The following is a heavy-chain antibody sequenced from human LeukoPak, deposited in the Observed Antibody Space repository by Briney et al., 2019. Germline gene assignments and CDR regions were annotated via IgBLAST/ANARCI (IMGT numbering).Heavy chain of an antibody. V-gene: IGHV4-30-2*01. CDR1: GGSISSGGYY. CDR3: ARESELGIAAS. Sequence: PSETLSLTCTVSGGSISSGGYYWSWIRQPPGKGLEWIGYIYHSGSTYYNPSLKSRVTISVGRSKNQFSLKLSSVTAADTAVYYCARESELGIAASWGQGTLVTVSS. J-gene: IGHJ4*02. CDR2: IYHSGST. D-gene: IGHD6-13*01.